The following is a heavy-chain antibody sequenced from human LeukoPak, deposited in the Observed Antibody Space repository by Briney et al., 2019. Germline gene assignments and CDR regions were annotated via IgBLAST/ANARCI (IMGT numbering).Heavy chain of an antibody. Sequence: PGGSLRLSCAASGFTFSTYNMNWVRQAPGQGLEWVSYISSSSTTIYYADSVKGRFTISRDNAKNSLYLQMNSLRAEDTAVYYCARDSGNYLDAFDIWGQGTMVTVSS. CDR1: GFTFSTYN. CDR3: ARDSGNYLDAFDI. D-gene: IGHD1-7*01. V-gene: IGHV3-48*04. J-gene: IGHJ3*02. CDR2: ISSSSTTI.